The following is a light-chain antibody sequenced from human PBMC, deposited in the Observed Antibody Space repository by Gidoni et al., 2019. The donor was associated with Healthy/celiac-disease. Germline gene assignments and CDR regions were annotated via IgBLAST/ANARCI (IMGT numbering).Light chain of an antibody. J-gene: IGLJ1*01. CDR1: SSDVGGYNY. V-gene: IGLV2-14*01. Sequence: QSALTQPASVSGSPGQSITISCTGTSSDVGGYNYVSWYQPHPGKAPKLRIYEVSNRPSGVSNRFSGSKSGNTASLTISGLQAEDEADYYCSSYTSSSTRVFGTGTKVTVL. CDR3: SSYTSSSTRV. CDR2: EVS.